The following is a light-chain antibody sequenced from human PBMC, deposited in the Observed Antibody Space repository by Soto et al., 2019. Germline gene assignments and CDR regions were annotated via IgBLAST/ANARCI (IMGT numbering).Light chain of an antibody. CDR2: RNN. CDR3: AAWDDSLSAVV. Sequence: QSVLTQPPSASGTPGQRVTISCSGSSSNIGSNSVYWYQQLPGTAPKLLIYRNNQRPSGVPDRFSGSKSGTSAFLAISGLRSEDEADYYCAAWDDSLSAVVFGGGTQLTVL. CDR1: SSNIGSNS. J-gene: IGLJ2*01. V-gene: IGLV1-47*01.